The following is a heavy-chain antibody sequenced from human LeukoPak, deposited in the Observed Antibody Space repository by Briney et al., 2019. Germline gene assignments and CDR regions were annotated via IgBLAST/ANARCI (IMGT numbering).Heavy chain of an antibody. CDR3: ATWGYYYDSSGYYFDY. J-gene: IGHJ4*02. CDR1: GGSISSSSYY. Sequence: SETLSLTCTVSGGSISSSSYYWGWIRQPPGKGLEWIGSIYYSGSTYYNPSLKRRVTISVDTSKNQFSLKLSSVTAADTAVYYCATWGYYYDSSGYYFDYWGQGTLVTVSS. V-gene: IGHV4-39*01. D-gene: IGHD3-22*01. CDR2: IYYSGST.